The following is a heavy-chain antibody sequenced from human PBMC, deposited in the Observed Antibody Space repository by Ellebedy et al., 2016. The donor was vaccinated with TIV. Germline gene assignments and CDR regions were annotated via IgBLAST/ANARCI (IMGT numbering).Heavy chain of an antibody. CDR3: ARDNTLGIENFDY. CDR2: INSDGSST. V-gene: IGHV3-74*01. D-gene: IGHD7-27*01. Sequence: PGGSLRLSCAASGFPFSSYWMHWVRQAPGQGLVWVSRINSDGSSTSYADSVKGRFTISRDNSKNPLYLQLNSLRAEGTAVYNCARDNTLGIENFDYWGQGTLVTVSS. CDR1: GFPFSSYW. J-gene: IGHJ4*02.